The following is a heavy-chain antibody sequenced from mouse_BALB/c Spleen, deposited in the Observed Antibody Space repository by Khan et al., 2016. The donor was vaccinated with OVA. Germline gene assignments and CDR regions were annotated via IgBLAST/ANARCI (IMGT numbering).Heavy chain of an antibody. CDR3: ARWNYRYDGYFDY. CDR2: INYSGST. CDR1: GDSITSGY. Sequence: VQLKESGPSLVKPSQTLSLTCSVTGDSITSGYWNWIRKFPGNKLEYMGYINYSGSTYYNPSLKSRISITRDTSKNHFYLQLNSVTTEDTATYYGARWNYRYDGYFDYWGQGTTLTVSS. D-gene: IGHD2-14*01. V-gene: IGHV3-8*02. J-gene: IGHJ2*01.